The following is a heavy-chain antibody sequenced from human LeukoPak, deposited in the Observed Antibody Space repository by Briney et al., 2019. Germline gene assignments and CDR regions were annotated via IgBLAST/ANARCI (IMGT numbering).Heavy chain of an antibody. J-gene: IGHJ3*02. CDR1: GGSFSGYY. CDR2: INHSGST. D-gene: IGHD6-19*01. V-gene: IGHV4-34*01. Sequence: SETLSLTCAVYGGSFSGYYWSWIRQPPGKGLEWIGEINHSGSTNYNPSLKSRVTISVDTSKNQFSLKLSSVTAADTAVYYCARGAYSSGWYGDAFDIWGQGTMVTVSS. CDR3: ARGAYSSGWYGDAFDI.